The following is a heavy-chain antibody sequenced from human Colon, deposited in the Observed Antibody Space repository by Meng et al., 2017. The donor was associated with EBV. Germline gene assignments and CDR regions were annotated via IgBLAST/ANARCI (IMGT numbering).Heavy chain of an antibody. D-gene: IGHD3-22*01. CDR3: ARLESSGYYFGGWFDP. CDR1: GGSIISSKW. V-gene: IGHV4-4*02. J-gene: IGHJ5*02. Sequence: QVRRQGPVPRLVRPSGTLSLTCAVSGGSIISSKWWSWVRQSPGTGLEWIGEIYHHGTTNYNPSLKSRVTISVDTSKNKFFLNLTSVTAADTAVYYCARLESSGYYFGGWFDPWGQGSLVTVSS. CDR2: IYHHGTT.